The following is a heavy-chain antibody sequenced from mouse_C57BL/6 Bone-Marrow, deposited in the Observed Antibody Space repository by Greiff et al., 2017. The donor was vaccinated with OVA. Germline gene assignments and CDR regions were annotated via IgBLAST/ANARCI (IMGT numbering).Heavy chain of an antibody. CDR1: GFTFTDYY. CDR3: ARYLGSSFAY. J-gene: IGHJ3*01. CDR2: IRNKANGYTT. V-gene: IGHV7-3*01. Sequence: EVKVLESGGGLVQPGGSLSLSCAASGFTFTDYYMSWVRQPPGKALEWLGFIRNKANGYTTEYSASVKGRFTISRDNSQSILYLQMNALRAEDSATYYCARYLGSSFAYWGQGTLVTVSA.